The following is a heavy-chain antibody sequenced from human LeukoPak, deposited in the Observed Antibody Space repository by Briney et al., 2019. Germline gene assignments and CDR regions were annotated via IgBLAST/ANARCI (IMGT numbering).Heavy chain of an antibody. D-gene: IGHD2-2*01. CDR3: ARDDCSSTSCYIRY. V-gene: IGHV1-18*01. Sequence: GASVKVSYKASGYTFTSYGISWVRQAPGQGLEWMGWISTYNGNTNYAQKFQGRVTMTTDTSTSTVYMKLRSLRSDDTAVYYCARDDCSSTSCYIRYWGQGTLVTVSS. J-gene: IGHJ4*02. CDR1: GYTFTSYG. CDR2: ISTYNGNT.